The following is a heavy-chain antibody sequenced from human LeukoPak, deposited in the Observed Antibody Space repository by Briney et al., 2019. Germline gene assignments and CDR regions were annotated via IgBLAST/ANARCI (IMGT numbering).Heavy chain of an antibody. CDR2: INHSGST. D-gene: IGHD3-22*01. V-gene: IGHV4-4*02. Sequence: SETLSLTCAVSGGSISSAYWWSWVRQPPGKGLEWIGEINHSGSTNYNPSLKSRVTISVDTSRNQFSLKLSSVTAADTAVYYCARRGGRGSGYYSYWGQGTLVTVSS. CDR1: GGSISSAYW. CDR3: ARRGGRGSGYYSY. J-gene: IGHJ4*02.